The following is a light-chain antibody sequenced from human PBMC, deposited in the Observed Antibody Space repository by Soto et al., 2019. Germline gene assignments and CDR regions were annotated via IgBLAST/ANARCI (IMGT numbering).Light chain of an antibody. V-gene: IGKV3-15*01. J-gene: IGKJ1*01. CDR3: QQWIRWT. Sequence: EIVMTQSPATLSVSPGDRVTLSCRDSERVGSNVAWYQHKPGQAPRLLIYGASVRATGIPDRFSGSGSETEFTLTISSLQSEDFAVYYCQQWIRWTFGQGTRLELK. CDR2: GAS. CDR1: ERVGSN.